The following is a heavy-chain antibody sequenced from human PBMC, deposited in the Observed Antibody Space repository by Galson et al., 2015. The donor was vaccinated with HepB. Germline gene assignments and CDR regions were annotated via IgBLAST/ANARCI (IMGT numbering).Heavy chain of an antibody. J-gene: IGHJ4*01. V-gene: IGHV6-1*01. CDR1: GDSVSGNSAT. D-gene: IGHD4-17*01. CDR2: TYHRSKWFF. Sequence: CAISGDSVSGNSATWNWIRQSPSRGLEWLGRTYHRSKWFFDYAISVKSRLTVNPDTSKNQFSLQLKSVTPEDTAVYYCARGEFFHYGLWGQGTLVTVSS. CDR3: ARGEFFHYGL.